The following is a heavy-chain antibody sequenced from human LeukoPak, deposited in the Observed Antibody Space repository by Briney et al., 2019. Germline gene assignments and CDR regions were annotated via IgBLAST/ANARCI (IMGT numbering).Heavy chain of an antibody. Sequence: ASVKVSCKASGYSFTQYQIHWVRQAPGQGLVWMGRINPNDGGAKYAQKFRGRVTMTRDMSTSTLFMELTILRSEDTAVYFCVRDTFVDRTSPRGTEYFQHWGQGTLVTVSS. CDR2: INPNDGGA. J-gene: IGHJ1*01. CDR3: VRDTFVDRTSPRGTEYFQH. V-gene: IGHV1-46*03. D-gene: IGHD3-16*01. CDR1: GYSFTQYQ.